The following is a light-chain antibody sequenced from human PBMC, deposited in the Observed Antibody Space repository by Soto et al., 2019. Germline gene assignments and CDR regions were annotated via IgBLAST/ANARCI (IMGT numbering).Light chain of an antibody. CDR3: QQYNRASIT. Sequence: DIHMTQSPSTLSASVLDIVTITFLASQSISSWLAWYQQKPGKAPKLLIYKASSLESGVPSRFSGSGSGTEFTLTISSLQPDDFATYYCQQYNRASITFGQGTRLEIK. CDR2: KAS. CDR1: QSISSW. J-gene: IGKJ5*01. V-gene: IGKV1-5*03.